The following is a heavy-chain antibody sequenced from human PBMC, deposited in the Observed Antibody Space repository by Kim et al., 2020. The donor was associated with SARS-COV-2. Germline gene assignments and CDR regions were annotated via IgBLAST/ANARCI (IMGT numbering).Heavy chain of an antibody. Sequence: ASVKVSCKASGYTFTSYYMHWVRQAPGQGLEWMGIINPSGGSTSYAQKFQGRVTMTRDTSTSTVYMELSSLRSEDTAVYYCARVEAAAGTGPYFDYWGQGTLVTVSS. CDR3: ARVEAAAGTGPYFDY. J-gene: IGHJ4*02. D-gene: IGHD6-13*01. V-gene: IGHV1-46*01. CDR1: GYTFTSYY. CDR2: INPSGGST.